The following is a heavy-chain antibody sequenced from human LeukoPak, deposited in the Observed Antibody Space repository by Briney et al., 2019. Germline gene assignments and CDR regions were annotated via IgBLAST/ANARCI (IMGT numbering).Heavy chain of an antibody. CDR2: ISGSGGST. J-gene: IGHJ4*02. V-gene: IGHV3-23*01. D-gene: IGHD2-21*02. CDR3: AKVNRDMTARSDY. CDR1: GFTFSSYA. Sequence: GGSLRLTCAASGFTFSSYAMSWVRQAPGKGLEWVSAISGSGGSTYYADSVKGRFTISRDNSKNTLYLQMNSLRAEDTAVYYCAKVNRDMTARSDYWGQGTLVTVSS.